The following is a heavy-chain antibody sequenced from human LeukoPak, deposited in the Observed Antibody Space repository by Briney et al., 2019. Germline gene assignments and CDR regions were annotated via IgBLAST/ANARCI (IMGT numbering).Heavy chain of an antibody. CDR3: ARACSGGSCYAGHDAFDI. J-gene: IGHJ3*02. Sequence: PSETLSLTCTVSGDSINSSNYYWGWIRQPPGKGLEWIGNIYYSGSTYYKPSLKSRVTISVDTSKNQFSLKLSSVTAADTAVYYCARACSGGSCYAGHDAFDIWGQGTMVTVSS. V-gene: IGHV4-39*07. D-gene: IGHD2-15*01. CDR2: IYYSGST. CDR1: GDSINSSNYY.